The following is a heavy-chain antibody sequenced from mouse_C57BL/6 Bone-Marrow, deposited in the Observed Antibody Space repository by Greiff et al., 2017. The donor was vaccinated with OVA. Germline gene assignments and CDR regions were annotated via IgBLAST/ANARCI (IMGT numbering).Heavy chain of an antibody. D-gene: IGHD2-5*01. CDR2: IYPRDGST. J-gene: IGHJ3*01. V-gene: IGHV1-85*01. CDR1: GYTFTSYD. Sequence: VQLQQSGPELVKPGASVKLSCKASGYTFTSYDINWVKQRPGQGLEWIGWIYPRDGSTKYNEKFKGKATLTVDTSSSTAYMELHSLTSEDSAVYFGARDYSNYLPWFAYWGQGTLVTVSA. CDR3: ARDYSNYLPWFAY.